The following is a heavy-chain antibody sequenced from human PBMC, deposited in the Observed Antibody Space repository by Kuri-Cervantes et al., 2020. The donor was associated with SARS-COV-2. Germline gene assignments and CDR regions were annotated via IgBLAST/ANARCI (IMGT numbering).Heavy chain of an antibody. V-gene: IGHV7-4-1*02. CDR1: GYTFTTYA. Sequence: ASVKVSCKVSGYTFTTYAINWVRQAPGQGLEWMGWINTNTGNPTYAQGFTGRFVFSLDTSVSTAYLQISSLKAEDTAVYYCAREGGRDGYNLVDYWGQGTLVTVSS. J-gene: IGHJ4*02. D-gene: IGHD5-24*01. CDR2: INTNTGNP. CDR3: AREGGRDGYNLVDY.